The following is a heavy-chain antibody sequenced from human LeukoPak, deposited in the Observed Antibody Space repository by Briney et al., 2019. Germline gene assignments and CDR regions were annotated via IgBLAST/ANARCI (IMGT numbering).Heavy chain of an antibody. CDR2: IYYSGTT. Sequence: TSETLSLTCTVSGGSISGSSYYWGWIRQPPGKGLEWVGTIYYSGTTYYNPSLKSRVTISVDTSKNQFSLKLSSVTAADTAVYYCARHESSLRGANGPLIAYWGQGTLVTVSS. CDR1: GGSISGSSYY. CDR3: ARHESSLRGANGPLIAY. V-gene: IGHV4-39*01. D-gene: IGHD3-10*01. J-gene: IGHJ4*02.